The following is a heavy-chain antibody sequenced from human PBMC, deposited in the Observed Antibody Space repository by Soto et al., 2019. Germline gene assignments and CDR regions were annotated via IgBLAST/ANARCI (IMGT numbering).Heavy chain of an antibody. CDR2: IWYDGSNK. J-gene: IGHJ2*01. V-gene: IGHV3-33*01. Sequence: QVQLVESGGGVVQPGRSLRLSCAASGFTFSSYGMHWVRQAPGKGLEWVAVIWYDGSNKYYADSVKGRFTISRDNYKNKLYLQMNSLRAEDTAVYYCARPADIVVVPAAIRLGWYFDLWGRGTLFTVSS. CDR1: GFTFSSYG. D-gene: IGHD2-2*02. CDR3: ARPADIVVVPAAIRLGWYFDL.